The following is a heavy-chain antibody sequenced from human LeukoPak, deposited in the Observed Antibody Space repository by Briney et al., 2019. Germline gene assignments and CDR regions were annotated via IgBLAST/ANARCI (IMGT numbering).Heavy chain of an antibody. J-gene: IGHJ4*02. CDR2: IDPNTGGT. CDR3: ASLYDIVGTTVDY. Sequence: GASVNVSCKTSGYTFTNYYTHWVRQAPGQGLEWMGRIDPNTGGTKSAKNFQGRVTMTRDTSISTAYMALSGLRSDDTAVYYCASLYDIVGTTVDYWGQGTLVTVSS. CDR1: GYTFTNYY. D-gene: IGHD1-14*01. V-gene: IGHV1-2*06.